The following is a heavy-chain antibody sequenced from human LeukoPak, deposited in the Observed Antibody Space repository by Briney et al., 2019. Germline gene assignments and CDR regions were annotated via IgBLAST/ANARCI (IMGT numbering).Heavy chain of an antibody. Sequence: GASVKVSCKASGYTFTNYGISWVRQAPGQGLEWMGWISTYNGNTNYAQKLQGRVTMTTDTSTSTAYMELRSLRSDDTAVYYCARFFPNHDAFDIWGQGTMVTVSS. CDR2: ISTYNGNT. CDR1: GYTFTNYG. CDR3: ARFFPNHDAFDI. J-gene: IGHJ3*02. V-gene: IGHV1-18*01. D-gene: IGHD3-3*01.